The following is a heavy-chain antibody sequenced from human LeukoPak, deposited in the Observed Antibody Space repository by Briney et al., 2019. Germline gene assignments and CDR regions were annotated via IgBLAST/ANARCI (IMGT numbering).Heavy chain of an antibody. CDR2: IGTAGDT. CDR3: ARDAGTTYYYYMDV. V-gene: IGHV3-13*01. CDR1: GFTFSSYD. Sequence: GGSLRLSCAASGFTFSSYDMHWVRQTTGKGLEWVSAIGTAGDTYYPGSVKGRFTISRDDAEYFLYLQMNSLRAGDTAVYYCARDAGTTYYYYMDVWGKGTTVTVSS. J-gene: IGHJ6*03. D-gene: IGHD1-7*01.